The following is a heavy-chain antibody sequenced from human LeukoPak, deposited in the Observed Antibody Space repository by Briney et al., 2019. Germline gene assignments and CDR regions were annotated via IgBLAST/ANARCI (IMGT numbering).Heavy chain of an antibody. V-gene: IGHV1-69*05. CDR2: IIPIFGTA. CDR3: ARSARGSYYYYMDV. J-gene: IGHJ6*03. D-gene: IGHD3-16*01. CDR1: GGTFSSYA. Sequence: GASVKVSCXASGGTFSSYAISWVRQAPGQGLEWMGGIIPIFGTANYAQKFQGRVTITKDESTSTAYMELSSLRSEDTAVYYCARSARGSYYYYMDVWGKGTTVTVSS.